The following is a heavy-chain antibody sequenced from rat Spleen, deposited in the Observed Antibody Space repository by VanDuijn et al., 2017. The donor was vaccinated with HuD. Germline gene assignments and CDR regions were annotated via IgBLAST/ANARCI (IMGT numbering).Heavy chain of an antibody. D-gene: IGHD1-11*01. J-gene: IGHJ2*01. CDR2: ISSGAGNT. CDR1: GFTFSKYG. CDR3: ARRHYGYTDYFDY. V-gene: IGHV5S23*01. Sequence: EVQLVESGGGLVQPGNSLKLSCAASGFTFSKYGMAWVRQAPTKDLEWVASISSGAGNTYYRDSVKGRFTLSRDNAKSTLYLQMDSLRSEDTATYYCARRHYGYTDYFDYWGQGVMVTVSS.